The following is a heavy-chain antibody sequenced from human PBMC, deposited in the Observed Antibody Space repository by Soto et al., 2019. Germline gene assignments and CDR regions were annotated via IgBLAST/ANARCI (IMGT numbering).Heavy chain of an antibody. CDR3: SRGNDYGDYGRY. D-gene: IGHD4-17*01. Sequence: GGSLRLSCAVSGFTFSSFEMNWVRQAPGKGLEWVSYISSTGNTIYYADSVKGRFTISRDNAKNSLYLQMNSLRAGDTAVYYGSRGNDYGDYGRYWGQGTLVTVSS. V-gene: IGHV3-48*03. J-gene: IGHJ4*02. CDR1: GFTFSSFE. CDR2: ISSTGNTI.